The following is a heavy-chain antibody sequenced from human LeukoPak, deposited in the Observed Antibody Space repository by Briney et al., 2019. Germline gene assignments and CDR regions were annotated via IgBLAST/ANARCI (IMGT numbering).Heavy chain of an antibody. Sequence: SETLSLTCTVSGGSISSYYWSWIRQPAGKGLEWIGRIYTSGSTNYNPSLKSRVTMSVDTSKNQFSLKLSSVTAADTAVYYCARVSAGVSSGWYSDNYYYYYMDVWGKGTTVTIFS. V-gene: IGHV4-4*07. CDR3: ARVSAGVSSGWYSDNYYYYYMDV. J-gene: IGHJ6*03. D-gene: IGHD6-19*01. CDR2: IYTSGST. CDR1: GGSISSYY.